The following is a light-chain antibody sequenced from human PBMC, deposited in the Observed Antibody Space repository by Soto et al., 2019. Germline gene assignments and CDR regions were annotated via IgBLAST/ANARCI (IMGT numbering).Light chain of an antibody. CDR1: QSLLHSSGNNY. CDR2: WGS. Sequence: DIVMTQSPLSLPVTPGEPASISCRTSQSLLHSSGNNYLDWYVQKPGQSPQLLIYWGSNRASGVPDRFSGSGSGSDFTLKINRVEAEDFGVYYCMQDQQSPFTFGQGTRLEIK. CDR3: MQDQQSPFT. V-gene: IGKV2-28*01. J-gene: IGKJ5*01.